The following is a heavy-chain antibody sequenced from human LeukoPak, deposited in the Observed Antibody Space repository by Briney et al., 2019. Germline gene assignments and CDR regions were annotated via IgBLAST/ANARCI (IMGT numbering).Heavy chain of an antibody. D-gene: IGHD6-13*01. V-gene: IGHV1-2*02. CDR1: GCTFTGYY. CDR2: INPNSGGT. CDR3: ARSAAGYAEYFQH. J-gene: IGHJ1*01. Sequence: ASVKLSSKASGCTFTGYYMHWVRQAPGQGLEWMGWINPNSGGTNYAQKFQGRVTMTRDTSISTAYMELSRLRSDDTAVYYCARSAAGYAEYFQHWGQGTMVTVSS.